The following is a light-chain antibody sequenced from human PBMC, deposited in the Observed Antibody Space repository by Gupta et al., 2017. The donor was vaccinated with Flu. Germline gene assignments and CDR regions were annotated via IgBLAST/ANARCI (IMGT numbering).Light chain of an antibody. V-gene: IGKV1-39*01. J-gene: IGKJ4*01. Sequence: DIQMTQSPSSLSASVGDRVTITCRASQIINRYLNWYQEKPGKAPKLLIYAASSLQSGVPSRFSGSGSGTDFTLTISRLQPEDFATYYCQQNDSNPLTFGGGTKVEIK. CDR2: AAS. CDR1: QIINRY. CDR3: QQNDSNPLT.